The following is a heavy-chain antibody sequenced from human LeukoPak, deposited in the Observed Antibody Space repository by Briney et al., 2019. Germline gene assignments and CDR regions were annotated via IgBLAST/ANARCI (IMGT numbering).Heavy chain of an antibody. V-gene: IGHV3-23*01. D-gene: IGHD1-26*01. Sequence: GGSLRLSCAASGFTFSSYAMSWVRQAPGKGLEWVSAISGSGGSTYYADSVKGRFTISRDNSKNTLYLQMNSLRAEDTAVYYCAKDRRGLKYYYYGMDVWGQGTTVTASS. CDR2: ISGSGGST. J-gene: IGHJ6*02. CDR3: AKDRRGLKYYYYGMDV. CDR1: GFTFSSYA.